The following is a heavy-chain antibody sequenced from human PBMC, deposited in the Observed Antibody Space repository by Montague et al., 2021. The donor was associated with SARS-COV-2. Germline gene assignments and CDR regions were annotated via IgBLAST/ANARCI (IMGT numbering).Heavy chain of an antibody. CDR2: IEYSGST. CDR3: ARDITLGMDV. Sequence: SETLSLTCIVSGYSISSGYYWGWVRKTPGKGLEWLGFIEYSGSTYYNPSLKTRVTMSLDTSKNQFSLKLTSVTAADTALYYCARDITLGMDVWGRGATVTVSS. J-gene: IGHJ6*02. CDR1: GYSISSGYY. V-gene: IGHV4-38-2*02.